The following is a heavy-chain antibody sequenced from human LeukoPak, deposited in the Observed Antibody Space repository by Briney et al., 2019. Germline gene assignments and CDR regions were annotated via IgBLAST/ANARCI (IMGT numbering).Heavy chain of an antibody. Sequence: PSETLSLTCTVSGGSISSGGYYWSWIRQHPGKGLEWIGYIYYSGSTYCNPSLKSRVTISVDTSKNQFSLKLSSVTAADTAVYYCARVVYGDYRFDYWGQGTLVTVSS. CDR2: IYYSGST. D-gene: IGHD4-17*01. V-gene: IGHV4-31*03. CDR3: ARVVYGDYRFDY. CDR1: GGSISSGGYY. J-gene: IGHJ4*02.